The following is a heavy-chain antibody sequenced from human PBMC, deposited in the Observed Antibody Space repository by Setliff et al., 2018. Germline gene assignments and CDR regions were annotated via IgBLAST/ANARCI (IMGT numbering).Heavy chain of an antibody. D-gene: IGHD1-1*01. CDR3: TSAKLERRTGHHYYMDV. CDR2: IRSRNDGGTT. Sequence: SLKISCAASGLTFSHAWMTWVRQSPGKGLEWVGRIRSRNDGGTTDYAAPVKGRFTFSRDDSKNTLYLQMNNLKTEDTATYYCTSAKLERRTGHHYYMDVWGKGTTVTVS. J-gene: IGHJ6*03. V-gene: IGHV3-15*01. CDR1: GLTFSHAW.